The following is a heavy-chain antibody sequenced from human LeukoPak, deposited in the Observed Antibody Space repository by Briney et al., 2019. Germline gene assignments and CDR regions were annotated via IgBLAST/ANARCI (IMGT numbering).Heavy chain of an antibody. Sequence: SETLSLTCAVYGGSFSGYYWSWIRQPPGKGLEWIGEINHSGSTNYNPSLKSRVTISVDTSKNQFSLKLSSVTAADTAVYYCARVLGTYFDYWGQETPVTVSS. CDR3: ARVLGTYFDY. CDR2: INHSGST. V-gene: IGHV4-34*01. CDR1: GGSFSGYY. D-gene: IGHD7-27*01. J-gene: IGHJ4*02.